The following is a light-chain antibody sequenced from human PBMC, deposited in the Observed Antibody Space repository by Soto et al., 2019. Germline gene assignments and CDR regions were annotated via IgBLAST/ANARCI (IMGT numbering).Light chain of an antibody. V-gene: IGKV1-8*01. CDR3: QQFNSL. CDR2: DAS. J-gene: IGKJ5*01. CDR1: QGISSY. Sequence: AIRMTQSPSSFSASTGDRVTITCRASQGISSYLAWYQQKPGAPPRLLIYDASILQRGVPSRFSGSGSGTHFILTISNLQPEDFATYYCQQFNSLFGQGTRLEI.